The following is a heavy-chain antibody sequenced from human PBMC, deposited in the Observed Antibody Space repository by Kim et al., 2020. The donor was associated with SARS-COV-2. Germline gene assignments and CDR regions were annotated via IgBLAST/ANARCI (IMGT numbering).Heavy chain of an antibody. J-gene: IGHJ2*01. CDR1: GGTFSSYA. CDR2: IIPIFGTA. D-gene: IGHD3-3*01. CDR3: ARVWTGDWYFDL. Sequence: SVKVSCKASGGTFSSYAISWVRQAPGQGLEWMGGIIPIFGTANYAQKFQGRVTITADESTSTAYMELSSLRSEDTAVYYCARVWTGDWYFDLWGRGTLVTVSS. V-gene: IGHV1-69*13.